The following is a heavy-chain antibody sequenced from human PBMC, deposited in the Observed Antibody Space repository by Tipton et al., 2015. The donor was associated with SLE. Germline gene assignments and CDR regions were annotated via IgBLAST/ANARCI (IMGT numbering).Heavy chain of an antibody. Sequence: TLSLTCTVSGGPISSGDYYWSWIRQPPGKGLEWLGYIYYSGSTYYNPSLKSRVTISVDTSKNQFSLKLSSVTAADTAVYYCARGGSYNWNDKTWYFDLWGRGTLVTVSS. D-gene: IGHD1-20*01. J-gene: IGHJ2*01. CDR3: ARGGSYNWNDKTWYFDL. CDR1: GGPISSGDYY. V-gene: IGHV4-30-4*01. CDR2: IYYSGST.